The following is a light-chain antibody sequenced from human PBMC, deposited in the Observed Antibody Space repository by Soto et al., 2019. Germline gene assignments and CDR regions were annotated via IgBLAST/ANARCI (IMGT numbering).Light chain of an antibody. CDR1: SSNIGNNA. CDR3: AAWDDSLNGRYV. V-gene: IGLV1-36*01. CDR2: YDD. J-gene: IGLJ1*01. Sequence: QSVLTQPPSVSEAPRQRVTISCSGSSSNIGNNAVNWYQQLPGKAPKLLIYYDDLLPSGVSDRFSGSKSGTSASLAISGLQSEDEADYYCAAWDDSLNGRYVFGPGTKLTVL.